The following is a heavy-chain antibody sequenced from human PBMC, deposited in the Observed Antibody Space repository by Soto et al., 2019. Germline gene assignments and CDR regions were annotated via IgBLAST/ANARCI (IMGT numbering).Heavy chain of an antibody. Sequence: SETLSLTCTVSGGSISSSSYYWGWISQPPGKGLEWIGSIYYSGSTYYNPSLKSRVTISVDTSKNQFSLKLSSVTAADTAVYYCARHQRTPYYDFWSGYQTALDYWGQGTLVTVSS. D-gene: IGHD3-3*01. V-gene: IGHV4-39*01. J-gene: IGHJ4*02. CDR3: ARHQRTPYYDFWSGYQTALDY. CDR1: GGSISSSSYY. CDR2: IYYSGST.